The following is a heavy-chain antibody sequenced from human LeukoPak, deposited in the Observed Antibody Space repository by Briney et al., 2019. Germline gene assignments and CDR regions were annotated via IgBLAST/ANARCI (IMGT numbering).Heavy chain of an antibody. CDR3: AIMTTVVTNFDY. J-gene: IGHJ4*02. D-gene: IGHD4-23*01. V-gene: IGHV3-30-3*01. CDR1: GFSFSSFV. CDR2: ILPDGGNK. Sequence: GGSLRLSCAVSGFSFSSFVMHWVRQAPGKGLEWVAAILPDGGNKHYADSVKGRVTISRDNPKNTLYLQMNSLRAEDTALYYCAIMTTVVTNFDYWGQGTLVTVSS.